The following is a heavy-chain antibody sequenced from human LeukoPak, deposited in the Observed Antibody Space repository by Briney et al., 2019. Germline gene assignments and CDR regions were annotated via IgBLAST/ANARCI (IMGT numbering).Heavy chain of an antibody. CDR2: IIQDGSEN. V-gene: IGHV3-7*01. D-gene: IGHD2-2*01. CDR3: RVPASADDY. J-gene: IGHJ4*02. CDR1: GFTFSNYW. Sequence: GRSLRLSCAAFGFTFSNYWMSWVRQAPGKGLEWVANIIQDGSENYYVDSVKGRFTISRDNAKNSLYLQMNSLRGEDTAVYYCRVPASADDYWGQGTLVTVSS.